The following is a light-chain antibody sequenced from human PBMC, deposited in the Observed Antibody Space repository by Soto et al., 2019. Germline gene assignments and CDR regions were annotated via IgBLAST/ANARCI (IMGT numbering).Light chain of an antibody. CDR1: QSVGSD. J-gene: IGKJ3*01. CDR3: QQYNNWPLFA. Sequence: EIVMTQSPATLSVSPGEGATLSCRASQSVGSDLAWYQQKPGQAPRLLIYGASTRATGIPARFSGSGSGTEFTLTISSLQSEDFAVYYCQQYNNWPLFAFGPGTKVDIK. CDR2: GAS. V-gene: IGKV3-15*01.